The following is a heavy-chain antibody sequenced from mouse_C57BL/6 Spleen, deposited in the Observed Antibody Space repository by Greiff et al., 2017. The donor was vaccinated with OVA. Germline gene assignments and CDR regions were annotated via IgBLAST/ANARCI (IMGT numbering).Heavy chain of an antibody. CDR1: GFTFSDFY. V-gene: IGHV7-1*01. CDR2: SRNKANDYTT. Sequence: EVKVVESGGGLVQSGRSLRLSCATSGFTFSDFYMEWVSQAPGKGLEWIAASRNKANDYTTESSASVKGRFIVARDTCQSILYLQRKALRAEETDICYRAKAIYEGAMDYWGQGTSLTVSS. CDR3: AKAIYEGAMDY. J-gene: IGHJ4*01. D-gene: IGHD2-3*01.